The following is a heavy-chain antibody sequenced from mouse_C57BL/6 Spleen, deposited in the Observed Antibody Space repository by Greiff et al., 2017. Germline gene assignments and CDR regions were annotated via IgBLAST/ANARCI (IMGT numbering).Heavy chain of an antibody. D-gene: IGHD2-1*01. CDR3: ASDYYGISLGYFDV. J-gene: IGHJ1*03. CDR2: INPNNGGT. V-gene: IGHV1-22*01. Sequence: VQLQQSGPELVKPGASVKMSCKASGYTFTDYNMHWVKQSHGKSLEWIGYINPNNGGTSYNQKFKGKATLTVNKSSSTAYMELRSLTSEDSAVYYCASDYYGISLGYFDVWGTGTTVTVSS. CDR1: GYTFTDYN.